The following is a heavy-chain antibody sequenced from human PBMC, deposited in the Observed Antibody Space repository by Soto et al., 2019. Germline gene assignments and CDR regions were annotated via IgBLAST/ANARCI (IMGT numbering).Heavy chain of an antibody. V-gene: IGHV3-30*03. D-gene: IGHD2-21*02. Sequence: AGGSLRLSCAASGFTFSSYGMHWVRQAPGKGLEWVAVISYDGSNKYYADSVKGRFTISRDNSKNTLYLQMNSLRAEDTAVYYCARLLVVTAIQAENYWGQGTLVTVSS. CDR3: ARLLVVTAIQAENY. CDR2: ISYDGSNK. J-gene: IGHJ4*02. CDR1: GFTFSSYG.